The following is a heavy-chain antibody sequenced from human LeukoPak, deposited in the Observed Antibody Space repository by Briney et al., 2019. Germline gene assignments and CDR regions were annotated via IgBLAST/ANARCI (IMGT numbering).Heavy chain of an antibody. CDR1: GFTFGDYA. J-gene: IGHJ4*02. Sequence: PGGSLRLSCTASGFTFGDYAMSWVRQAPGKGLEWVGFFRSKAYGGTTEYAASVKGRFTISRDDSKSIAYLQMNSLKTEDTAVYYCTRASFYDSSVYPAASDFDYWGQGTLVTVSS. CDR3: TRASFYDSSVYPAASDFDY. CDR2: FRSKAYGGTT. D-gene: IGHD3-22*01. V-gene: IGHV3-49*04.